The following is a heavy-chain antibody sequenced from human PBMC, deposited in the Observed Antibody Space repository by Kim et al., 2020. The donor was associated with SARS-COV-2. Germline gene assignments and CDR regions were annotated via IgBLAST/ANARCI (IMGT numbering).Heavy chain of an antibody. Sequence: SETLSLTCTVSGGSISSSSYYWGWIRQPPGKGLEWIGSIYYSGSTYYNPSLKSRVTISVDTSKNQFSLKLSSVTAADTAVYYCARPRGMVVVPAGYYRTDWYFDLWAVAPWSLSPQ. CDR2: IYYSGST. CDR3: ARPRGMVVVPAGYYRTDWYFDL. J-gene: IGHJ2*01. CDR1: GGSISSSSYY. V-gene: IGHV4-39*01. D-gene: IGHD2-2*01.